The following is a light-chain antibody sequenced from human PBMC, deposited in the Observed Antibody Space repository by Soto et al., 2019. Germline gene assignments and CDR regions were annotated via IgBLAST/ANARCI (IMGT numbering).Light chain of an antibody. Sequence: QSALTQPASVSGSPGQSITISCTGSSSDVDTYKVGAYNSVAWYQHHPGKAPKLILYEVTSRPSGISDRFSGSKSGNTASLTISGLQAEDEADYYCSSYTTSDTLVFGGGTKLTVL. J-gene: IGLJ3*02. CDR2: EVT. V-gene: IGLV2-14*01. CDR3: SSYTTSDTLV. CDR1: SSDVDTYKVGAYNS.